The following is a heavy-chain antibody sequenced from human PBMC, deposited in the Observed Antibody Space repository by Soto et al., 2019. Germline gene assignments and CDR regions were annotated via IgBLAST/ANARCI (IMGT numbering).Heavy chain of an antibody. CDR3: AKTYYDFWSGDAFDI. V-gene: IGHV3-30*18. D-gene: IGHD3-3*01. Sequence: SLRLSCAASGFTFSSYGMHLVRQAPGKGLEWVAVISYDGSNKYYADSVKGRFTISRDNSKNTLYLQMNSLRAEDTAVYYCAKTYYDFWSGDAFDIWGQGTMVTVSS. CDR1: GFTFSSYG. CDR2: ISYDGSNK. J-gene: IGHJ3*02.